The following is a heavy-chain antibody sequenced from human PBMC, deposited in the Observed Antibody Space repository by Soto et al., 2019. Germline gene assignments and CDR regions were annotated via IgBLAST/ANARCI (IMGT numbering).Heavy chain of an antibody. CDR3: ARNYGSGRYYYYYGMDV. CDR2: INHSGST. CDR1: GGSFSGYY. D-gene: IGHD3-10*01. Sequence: SETLSLTCAVYGGSFSGYYWSWIRQPPGKGLGWIGEINHSGSTNYNPSLKSRVTISVDTSKNQFSLKLSSVTAADTAVYYCARNYGSGRYYYYYGMDVWGQGTTVT. V-gene: IGHV4-34*01. J-gene: IGHJ6*02.